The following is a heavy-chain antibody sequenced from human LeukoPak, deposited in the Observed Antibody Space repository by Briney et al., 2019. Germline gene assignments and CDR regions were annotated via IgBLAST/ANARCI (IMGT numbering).Heavy chain of an antibody. Sequence: NPGGSLRLSCAASGFTFSSYAMHWVRQAPGKGLEYVSAISSNGGSTYYANSVKGRFTISRDNSKNTLYLQMGSLRAEDMAVYYCARDGGVDTYYRAFDIWGQGTMVTVSS. CDR2: ISSNGGST. V-gene: IGHV3-64*01. J-gene: IGHJ3*02. D-gene: IGHD3-10*01. CDR3: ARDGGVDTYYRAFDI. CDR1: GFTFSSYA.